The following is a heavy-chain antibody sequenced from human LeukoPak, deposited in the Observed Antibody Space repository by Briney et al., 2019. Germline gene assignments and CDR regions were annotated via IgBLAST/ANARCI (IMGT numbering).Heavy chain of an antibody. CDR3: ARDLFSGSYYEDF. Sequence: GGSLRLSCSASGFTSSNYWMSWVRQAPGKGLEWVANIHQDGISKYYVDSVKDRFTISRDDAQNTLYLQMNNLRAEDTAVYYCARDLFSGSYYEDFWGQGTLVTVSS. J-gene: IGHJ4*02. D-gene: IGHD1-26*01. CDR1: GFTSSNYW. CDR2: IHQDGISK. V-gene: IGHV3-7*01.